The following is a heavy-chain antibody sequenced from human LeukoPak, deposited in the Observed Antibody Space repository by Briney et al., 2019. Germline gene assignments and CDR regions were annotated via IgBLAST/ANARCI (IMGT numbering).Heavy chain of an antibody. D-gene: IGHD6-6*01. CDR1: GYTFTSYY. V-gene: IGHV1-2*02. CDR2: INPNSGGT. Sequence: ASVKVSCKASGYTFTSYYMHWVRQAPGQGLEWMGWINPNSGGTSYAQNFQGRVTMTRDTSISTAYMELSSLRSDDTAVYYCARRTYSSSSSIFDYWGQGTLVTVSS. CDR3: ARRTYSSSSSIFDY. J-gene: IGHJ4*02.